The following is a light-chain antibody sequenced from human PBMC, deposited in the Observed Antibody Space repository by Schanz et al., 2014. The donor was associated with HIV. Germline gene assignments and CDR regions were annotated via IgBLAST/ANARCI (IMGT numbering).Light chain of an antibody. Sequence: EIVMTQSPVTLSVSPGERATLSCRASQSVNNNLAWYQQKRGQAPRLLIYGASTSATGIPARFSGSVSGTEFTLTISRLQSEDFAVSYYQQYVRSPYSFGGGTKVHIK. CDR2: GAS. CDR1: QSVNNN. V-gene: IGKV3-15*01. J-gene: IGKJ4*01. CDR3: QQYVRSPYS.